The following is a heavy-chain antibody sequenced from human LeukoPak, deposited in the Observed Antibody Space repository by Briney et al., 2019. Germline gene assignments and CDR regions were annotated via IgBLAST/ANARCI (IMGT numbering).Heavy chain of an antibody. CDR2: INSDGSIT. CDR3: ASRDYTSSKY. J-gene: IGHJ4*02. V-gene: IGHV3-74*01. CDR1: GFAFSRYW. Sequence: GGSLRLSCAASGFAFSRYWRHWVRQAPGKGLVWVSDINSDGSITRYADSVKGRFTISRDNAKNTLYLQLNSLRAEDTAVYYCASRDYTSSKYWGQGTLVNVSS. D-gene: IGHD2-2*02.